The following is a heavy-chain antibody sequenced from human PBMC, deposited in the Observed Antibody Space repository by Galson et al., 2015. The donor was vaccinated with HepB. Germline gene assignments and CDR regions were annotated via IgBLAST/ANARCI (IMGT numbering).Heavy chain of an antibody. D-gene: IGHD5-12*01. Sequence: LRLSCAAAGFTFNRYSMHWVRQAPGKGLESVAFTSYDGDRKSYADSVQGRFAISRDNSKNIVYLQMNSLRIEDTAVYYCARDDAGYPGYYGMDVWGQGTTVIVS. CDR1: GFTFNRYS. V-gene: IGHV3-30*09. J-gene: IGHJ6*02. CDR2: TSYDGDRK. CDR3: ARDDAGYPGYYGMDV.